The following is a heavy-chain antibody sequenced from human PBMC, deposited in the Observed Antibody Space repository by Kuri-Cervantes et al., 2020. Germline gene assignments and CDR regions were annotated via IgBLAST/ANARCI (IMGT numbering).Heavy chain of an antibody. Sequence: GGSLRLSCAASGFTFSSYGMHWVRQAPGKGLGWVAVISYDGSNKYYADSVKGRFTISRDNSKNTLYLQMNSLRAEDTAVYYCAKDSRFLEWLLLSGWTAMALDYWGQGTLVTVSS. V-gene: IGHV3-30*18. CDR2: ISYDGSNK. J-gene: IGHJ4*02. CDR1: GFTFSSYG. D-gene: IGHD3-3*01. CDR3: AKDSRFLEWLLLSGWTAMALDY.